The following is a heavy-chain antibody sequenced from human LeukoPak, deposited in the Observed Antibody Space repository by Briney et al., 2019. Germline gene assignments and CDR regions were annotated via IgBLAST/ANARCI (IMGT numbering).Heavy chain of an antibody. CDR2: ITSGSSYI. V-gene: IGHV3-21*01. Sequence: PGGSLRLSCAASGFTFSNAWMNWVRQAPGKGLEWVSSITSGSSYIYYADSLKGRFTISRDNAKNSLYLQMHTLRAEDTAVYYCARGNWNYGGSIDYWAQGTLVTVSS. J-gene: IGHJ4*02. CDR3: ARGNWNYGGSIDY. D-gene: IGHD1-7*01. CDR1: GFTFSNAW.